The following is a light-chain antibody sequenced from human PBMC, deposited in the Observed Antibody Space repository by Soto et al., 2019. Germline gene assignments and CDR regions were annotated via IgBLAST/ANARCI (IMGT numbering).Light chain of an antibody. Sequence: IRLTHSPAALPLSPSRRSTISCRASQSVSTILAWYQQKPAQSPRHIIYGASSRATGIPARFSGSGSGTEFTLTISSLHSEDFAVYYCQQYNNWPPWTFGQGTKADIK. CDR3: QQYNNWPPWT. V-gene: IGKV3-15*01. CDR1: QSVSTI. J-gene: IGKJ1*01. CDR2: GAS.